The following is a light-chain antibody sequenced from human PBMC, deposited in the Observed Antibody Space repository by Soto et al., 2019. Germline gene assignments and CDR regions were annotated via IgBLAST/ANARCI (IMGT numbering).Light chain of an antibody. CDR1: QSISSN. J-gene: IGKJ3*01. Sequence: EIVMTQSPATLSVSPGERATLSCRASQSISSNLAWYQQKPGQAPGLLISGASTRATGIPARFSGSGSGTDFTLTISSLQSEDFAVYYCQQFHDWPMTFGPGTKVDIK. CDR2: GAS. V-gene: IGKV3-15*01. CDR3: QQFHDWPMT.